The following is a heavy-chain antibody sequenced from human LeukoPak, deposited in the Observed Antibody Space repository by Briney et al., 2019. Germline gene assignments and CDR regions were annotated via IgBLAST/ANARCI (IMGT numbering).Heavy chain of an antibody. J-gene: IGHJ6*03. CDR1: GYTFTGYY. V-gene: IGHV1-2*02. D-gene: IGHD6-19*01. CDR2: INPNSGGT. Sequence: ASVKVSCKASGYTFTGYYMHWVRQAPGQGLEWMGWINPNSGGTNYAQKFQGRVTMTRDTSISTAYMELSRLRSDDTAVYYCARDGAVAGTGYYYYMDVWGKGTTVTVSS. CDR3: ARDGAVAGTGYYYYMDV.